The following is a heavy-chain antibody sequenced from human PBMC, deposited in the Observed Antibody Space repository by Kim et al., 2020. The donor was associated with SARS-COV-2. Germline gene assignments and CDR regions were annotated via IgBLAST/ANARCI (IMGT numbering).Heavy chain of an antibody. CDR3: ARVDLDCSSTSCYGPLDY. D-gene: IGHD2-2*01. V-gene: IGHV1-18*01. J-gene: IGHJ4*02. Sequence: ASVKVSCKASGYTFTSYGISWVRQAPGQGLEWMGWISAYNGNTNYAQKLQGRVTMTTDTSTSTAYMELRSLRSDDTAVYYCARVDLDCSSTSCYGPLDYWGQGTLVTVSS. CDR1: GYTFTSYG. CDR2: ISAYNGNT.